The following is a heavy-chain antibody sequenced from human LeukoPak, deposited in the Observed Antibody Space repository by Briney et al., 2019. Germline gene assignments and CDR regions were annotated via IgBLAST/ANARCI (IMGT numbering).Heavy chain of an antibody. CDR3: AKTHSMTLSAPSGYSNY. CDR1: GFTFSSYA. CDR2: ISGSGGST. J-gene: IGHJ4*02. Sequence: GGSLRLSCAASGFTFSSYAMSWVRQAPGKGLEWVSAISGSGGSTYYADSAKGRFTISRDNSKNTLYLQMNSLRAEDTAVYYCAKTHSMTLSAPSGYSNYWGQGTLVTVSS. D-gene: IGHD3-3*01. V-gene: IGHV3-23*01.